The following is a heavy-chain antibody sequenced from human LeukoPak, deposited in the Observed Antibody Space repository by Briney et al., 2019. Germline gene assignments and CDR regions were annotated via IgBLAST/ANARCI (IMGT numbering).Heavy chain of an antibody. CDR3: ARVKYVSGSYYFDY. CDR1: GGSISSSSYY. J-gene: IGHJ4*02. Sequence: SETLSLTCTVSGGSISSSSYYWGWIRQPPGKGLEWIGSIYYSGSTYYNPSLKSRVTISVDTSKNQFSPNLSSVTAADTAVYYCARVKYVSGSYYFDYWGQGTLVTVSS. V-gene: IGHV4-39*07. D-gene: IGHD3-10*01. CDR2: IYYSGST.